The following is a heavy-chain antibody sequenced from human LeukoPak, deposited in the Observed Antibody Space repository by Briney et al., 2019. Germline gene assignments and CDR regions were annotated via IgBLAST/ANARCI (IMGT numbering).Heavy chain of an antibody. D-gene: IGHD1-26*01. CDR2: INPNSGGT. V-gene: IGHV1-2*02. CDR1: GYTFTGYY. Sequence: GASVKVSCKASGYTFTGYYMHWVRQAPGQGLEWMGWINPNSGGTNYAQKFQGRVTMTRDTSISTAYMELSRLRSDDTAVYYCARDIGWELGNAQNWFDPWGQGTLVTVSS. CDR3: ARDIGWELGNAQNWFDP. J-gene: IGHJ5*02.